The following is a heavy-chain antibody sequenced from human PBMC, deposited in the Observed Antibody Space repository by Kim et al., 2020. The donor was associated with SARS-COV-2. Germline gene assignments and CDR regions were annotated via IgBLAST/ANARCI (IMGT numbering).Heavy chain of an antibody. CDR1: GGSFSGYY. CDR2: INHSGST. J-gene: IGHJ6*02. V-gene: IGHV4-34*01. Sequence: SETLSLTCAVYGGSFSGYYWSWIRQPPGKGLEWIGEINHSGSTNYNPSLKSRVTISVDTSKNQFSLKLSSVTAADTAVYYCARGGHCSGGSCSSPYYYYYYGMDVWGQGTTVTVSS. D-gene: IGHD2-15*01. CDR3: ARGGHCSGGSCSSPYYYYYYGMDV.